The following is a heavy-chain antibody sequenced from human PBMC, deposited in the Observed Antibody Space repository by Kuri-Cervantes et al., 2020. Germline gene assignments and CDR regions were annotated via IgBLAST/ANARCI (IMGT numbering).Heavy chain of an antibody. CDR2: ISSSGSTI. J-gene: IGHJ6*03. Sequence: GESLKISCAASGFTFSDYYMSWIRQAPGKGLEWVSYISSSGSTIYYADSVKGRFTISRDNAKNSLYLQMNSLRAEDTAVYYCARDGITYYYGSGSPPPPRYYYMDVWGKGTTVTVSS. CDR3: ARDGITYYYGSGSPPPPRYYYMDV. CDR1: GFTFSDYY. D-gene: IGHD3-10*01. V-gene: IGHV3-11*01.